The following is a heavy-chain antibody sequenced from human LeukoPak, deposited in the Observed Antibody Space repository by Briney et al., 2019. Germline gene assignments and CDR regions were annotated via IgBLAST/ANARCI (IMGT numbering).Heavy chain of an antibody. D-gene: IGHD1-7*01. CDR1: GYSIRSAYY. Sequence: SETLSLTCTVSGYSIRSAYYWGWIRQPPGKGLEWIGSIYHSGTLYYNPSLKSRVTISVDTSKNQFSLKLRSVTAADTAVYYCARLYGNYQNYFDYWGQGTLVTVSS. V-gene: IGHV4-38-2*02. CDR3: ARLYGNYQNYFDY. CDR2: IYHSGTL. J-gene: IGHJ4*02.